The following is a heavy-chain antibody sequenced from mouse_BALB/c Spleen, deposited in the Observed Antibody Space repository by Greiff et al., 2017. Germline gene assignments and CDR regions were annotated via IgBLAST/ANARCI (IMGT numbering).Heavy chain of an antibody. Sequence: QVQLKQSGPELVKPGASVRISCKASGYTFTSYYIHWVKQRPGQGLEWIGWIYPGNVNTKYNEKFKGKATLTADKSSSTAYMQLSSLTSEDSAVYFCARGYGNPYAMDYWGQGTSVTVSS. V-gene: IGHV1S56*01. J-gene: IGHJ4*01. CDR3: ARGYGNPYAMDY. CDR2: IYPGNVNT. CDR1: GYTFTSYY. D-gene: IGHD2-1*01.